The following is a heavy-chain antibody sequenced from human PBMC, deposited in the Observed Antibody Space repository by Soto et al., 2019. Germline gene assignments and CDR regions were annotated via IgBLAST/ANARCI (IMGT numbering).Heavy chain of an antibody. CDR1: GFTFSNAW. V-gene: IGHV3-15*01. Sequence: EVQLVESGGGLVKPGGSLRLSCAASGFTFSNAWMSWVRQAPGKGLEWVGRIKSKTDGGTTDYAAPVKGRFTISRDDSKNTLYLQMNSLKTEDTAVYYCTTGLVYAPRYYYGMDVWGQGTTVTVSS. CDR2: IKSKTDGGTT. CDR3: TTGLVYAPRYYYGMDV. D-gene: IGHD2-8*01. J-gene: IGHJ6*02.